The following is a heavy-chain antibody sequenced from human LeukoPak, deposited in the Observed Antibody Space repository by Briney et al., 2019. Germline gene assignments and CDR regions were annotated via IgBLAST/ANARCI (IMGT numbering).Heavy chain of an antibody. D-gene: IGHD3-16*02. J-gene: IGHJ4*02. CDR1: GGSISSGSYY. CDR3: ARDLVDYDYVWGSYRLNYFDY. Sequence: SETLSLTCTVSGGSISSGSYYWSWIRQPAGKGLEWIGRIYTSGSTNYNPSLKSRVTISVDTSKNQFSLKLSSVTAADTAVYYCARDLVDYDYVWGSYRLNYFDYWGQGTLVTVSS. V-gene: IGHV4-61*02. CDR2: IYTSGST.